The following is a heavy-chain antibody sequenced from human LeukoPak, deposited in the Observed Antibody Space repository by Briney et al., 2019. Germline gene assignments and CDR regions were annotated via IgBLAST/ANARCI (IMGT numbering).Heavy chain of an antibody. J-gene: IGHJ4*02. CDR3: VKDLLLWFGQAPRDY. CDR1: GFTFSSYA. V-gene: IGHV3-64D*06. D-gene: IGHD3-10*01. CDR2: ISSSGGST. Sequence: GGSLRLSCSASGFTFSSYAMHWVRQAPGKGLEYVSAISSSGGSTYYEDSVKGRFTISRDNSKNTLYLQMSSLRAEDTSVYYCVKDLLLWFGQAPRDYWGQGTMVTVSS.